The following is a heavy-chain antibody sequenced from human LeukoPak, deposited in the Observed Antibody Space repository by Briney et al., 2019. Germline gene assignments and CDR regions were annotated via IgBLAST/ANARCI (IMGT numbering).Heavy chain of an antibody. J-gene: IGHJ4*02. Sequence: SGPLSLSCAVYGGSSSGYNWSWIRQPARKELESIEENKHSGSANYNPSPKSRVTIAVDTSKNRFSLKVGSVTAADTAVYYCAIVDDYWGQGTLVTVS. CDR3: AIVDDY. V-gene: IGHV4-34*01. CDR1: GGSSSGYN. CDR2: NKHSGSA.